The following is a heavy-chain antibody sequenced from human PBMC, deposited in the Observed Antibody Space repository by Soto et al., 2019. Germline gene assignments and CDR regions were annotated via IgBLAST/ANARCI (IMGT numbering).Heavy chain of an antibody. J-gene: IGHJ1*01. Sequence: GGSLRLSCAASGFTFSSYAMSWVRQAPGKGLEWVSAISGSGGSTYYADSVKGRFTISRDNSKNTLYLQMNSLRAEDTAVYYCATRYSPGSYYGNFQHWGQGTLVTVSS. CDR1: GFTFSSYA. V-gene: IGHV3-23*01. CDR2: ISGSGGST. D-gene: IGHD1-26*01. CDR3: ATRYSPGSYYGNFQH.